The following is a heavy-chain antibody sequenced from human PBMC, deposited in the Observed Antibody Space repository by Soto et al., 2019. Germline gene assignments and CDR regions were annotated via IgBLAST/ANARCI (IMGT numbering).Heavy chain of an antibody. CDR2: ISAYNGNT. CDR1: GYTFTSYG. D-gene: IGHD3-22*01. Sequence: ASVKVSCKASGYTFTSYGISWVRQAPGQGLEWMGWISAYNGNTNYAQKLQGRVTMTTDTSTSTAYMELRSLRSDDTAVYYCARDSSYYYDSSGYLKGSGVMVVWGQGTTVTVSS. CDR3: ARDSSYYYDSSGYLKGSGVMVV. J-gene: IGHJ6*02. V-gene: IGHV1-18*01.